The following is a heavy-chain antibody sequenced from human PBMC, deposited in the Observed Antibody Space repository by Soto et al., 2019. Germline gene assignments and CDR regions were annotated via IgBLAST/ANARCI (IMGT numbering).Heavy chain of an antibody. CDR2: ISSSSSYI. V-gene: IGHV3-21*01. J-gene: IGHJ4*02. Sequence: PGGSLRLSCAASGFTFSSYSMNWVRQAPGKGLEWVSSISSSSSYIYYADSVKGRFTISRDNAKNSLYLQMNSLRAEDTAVYYCARVSHSITMVRGSFDYWGQGTLVTVSS. CDR3: ARVSHSITMVRGSFDY. CDR1: GFTFSSYS. D-gene: IGHD3-10*01.